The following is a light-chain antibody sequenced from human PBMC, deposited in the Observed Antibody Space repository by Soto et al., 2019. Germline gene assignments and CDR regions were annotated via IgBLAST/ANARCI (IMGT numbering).Light chain of an antibody. CDR2: EVS. V-gene: IGLV2-14*01. CDR1: SSDIGGYKY. Sequence: QSALTQPASVSGSPGQSITISCTGSSSDIGGYKYVSWYQHFPGKAPKLIIYEVSSRPSGVSYRFSGSKSGNTAFLTISGLQAEDEADYYCSSYTSSSTVVFGGGTKLTVL. CDR3: SSYTSSSTVV. J-gene: IGLJ2*01.